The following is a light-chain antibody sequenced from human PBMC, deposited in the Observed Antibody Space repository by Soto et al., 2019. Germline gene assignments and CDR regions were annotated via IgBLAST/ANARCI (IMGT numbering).Light chain of an antibody. V-gene: IGKV3-20*01. Sequence: ILLTQSPVTLSLSPGERATLSCRASQSVASGHLAWYQQTPGQAPRLLVSDASSRATGIPDRFSGSASGTDFTLTISRLEPEDSAMYYCQQYGTAPITFGQGTRLEIK. J-gene: IGKJ5*01. CDR3: QQYGTAPIT. CDR1: QSVASGH. CDR2: DAS.